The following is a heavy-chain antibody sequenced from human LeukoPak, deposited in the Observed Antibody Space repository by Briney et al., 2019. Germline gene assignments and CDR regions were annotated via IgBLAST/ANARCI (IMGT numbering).Heavy chain of an antibody. CDR2: ISGSGGST. V-gene: IGHV3-23*01. Sequence: GGSLRLSCAASGFTFSSYAMSWVRQAPGHGLEWVSAISGSGGSTYYADSAKGRFTISRDNSKNTLYLQMNSLRAEDTAVYYCPYMVRGANYWGQGTLVTVSS. CDR3: PYMVRGANY. D-gene: IGHD3-10*01. CDR1: GFTFSSYA. J-gene: IGHJ4*02.